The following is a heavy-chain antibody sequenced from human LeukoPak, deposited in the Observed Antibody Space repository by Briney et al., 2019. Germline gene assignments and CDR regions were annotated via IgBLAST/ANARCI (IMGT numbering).Heavy chain of an antibody. V-gene: IGHV5-51*01. CDR3: ARHGTYYYDSSGPPSAFDI. CDR2: IYPGDPDT. J-gene: IGHJ3*02. CDR1: GYSFTSYW. Sequence: GESLKISCKGSGYSFTSYWIGWVRQMPGKGLEWMGIIYPGDPDTRYSPSFQGQVTISADKSISTAYLQWSSLKASDTAMYYCARHGTYYYDSSGPPSAFDIWGQGTMVTVPS. D-gene: IGHD3-22*01.